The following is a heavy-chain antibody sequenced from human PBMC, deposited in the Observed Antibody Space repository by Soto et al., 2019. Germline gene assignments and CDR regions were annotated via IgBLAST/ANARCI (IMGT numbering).Heavy chain of an antibody. V-gene: IGHV3-23*01. CDR3: AKGSTGYSSGWHRYIYYYYYGMDV. CDR2: ISGSGGST. D-gene: IGHD6-19*01. Sequence: PGGSLRLSCAASGFTFSSYAMSWVRQAPGKGLEWVSAISGSGGSTYYADSVKGRFTISRDNSKNTLYLQMNSLRAEDTAVYYCAKGSTGYSSGWHRYIYYYYYGMDVWGQGTTVTVSS. J-gene: IGHJ6*02. CDR1: GFTFSSYA.